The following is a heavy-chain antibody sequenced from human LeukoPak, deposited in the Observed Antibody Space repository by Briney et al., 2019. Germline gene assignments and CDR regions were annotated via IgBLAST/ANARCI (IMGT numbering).Heavy chain of an antibody. CDR1: GFTFSDYY. CDR2: VRNKANSYTS. Sequence: GGSLRLSCTASGFTFSDYYTDWVRQAPGRGLEWVGRVRNKANSYTSEYAASVKGRFTFSRDDSKNSLYLQMNSLKTEDTAVYYCTKISSGDALDIWGQGAMVTVSS. V-gene: IGHV3-72*01. CDR3: TKISSGDALDI. D-gene: IGHD6-6*01. J-gene: IGHJ3*02.